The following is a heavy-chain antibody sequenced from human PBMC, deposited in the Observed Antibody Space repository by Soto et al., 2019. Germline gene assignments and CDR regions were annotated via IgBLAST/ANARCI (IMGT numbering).Heavy chain of an antibody. V-gene: IGHV3-23*01. Sequence: GGSLRLSCGASGFTFSSYAMSWVRRAPGKGLEWVSAISDSGGSTYYADSMKGRFTISRDNSKNTLYLQMNSLRAEDTAIYYCAKDLTSTSRTPELWGQGTLVTVSS. J-gene: IGHJ4*02. D-gene: IGHD2-2*01. CDR1: GFTFSSYA. CDR3: AKDLTSTSRTPEL. CDR2: ISDSGGST.